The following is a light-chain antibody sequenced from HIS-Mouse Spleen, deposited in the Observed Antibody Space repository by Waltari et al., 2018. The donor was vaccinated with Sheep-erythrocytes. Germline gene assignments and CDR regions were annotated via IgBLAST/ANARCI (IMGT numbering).Light chain of an antibody. J-gene: IGKJ3*01. CDR1: QSISSY. CDR2: AAS. CDR3: QQSYSTPQFT. Sequence: DIQMTQSPSSLSASVGDRVTITCRANQSISSYLNWYQQKPGKAPKLLIYAASSLQSGVASRFSCSGSGTDFTLTISSLQPGNFTTYYCQQSYSTPQFTFSPGTKVDIK. V-gene: IGKV1-39*01.